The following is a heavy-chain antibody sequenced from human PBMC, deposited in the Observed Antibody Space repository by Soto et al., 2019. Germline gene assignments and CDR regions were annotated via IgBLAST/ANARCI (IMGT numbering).Heavy chain of an antibody. CDR1: GFNFSNHW. CDR3: ARESGDWPLNWFDP. D-gene: IGHD2-21*02. J-gene: IGHJ5*02. V-gene: IGHV3-74*01. CDR2: ITSDGKSK. Sequence: GGSLRLSXAASGFNFSNHWMHWVRQRPAEGLVWVSRITSDGKSKAYAESVKGRFAISRDNAKNTLYLQMNGLTAEDTAVYYCARESGDWPLNWFDPWGQGTLVTAPQ.